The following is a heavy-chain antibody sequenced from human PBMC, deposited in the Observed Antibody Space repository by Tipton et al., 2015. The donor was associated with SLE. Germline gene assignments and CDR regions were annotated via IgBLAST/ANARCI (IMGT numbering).Heavy chain of an antibody. CDR3: ARDYCTGGVCPGSFDY. D-gene: IGHD2-8*02. Sequence: SLRLSCAASGFTVSSNYMSWVRQAPGKGLGWVSVIYSGGSTYYADSVKGRFTISRDNSKNTLYLQMNSLRAEDTAVYYCARDYCTGGVCPGSFDYWGQGTLVTVSS. CDR2: IYSGGST. CDR1: GFTVSSNY. V-gene: IGHV3-53*05. J-gene: IGHJ4*02.